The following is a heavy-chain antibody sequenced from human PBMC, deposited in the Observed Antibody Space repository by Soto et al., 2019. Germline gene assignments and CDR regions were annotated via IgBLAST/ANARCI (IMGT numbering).Heavy chain of an antibody. D-gene: IGHD3-9*01. V-gene: IGHV4-4*07. Sequence: PSETLSLTCIVSGGSIRGSYWNWVRQPAGKGLEWIGRIYNNGITDYNPSLKSRVTISVDTSKNQFSLKLSSVIAADTAVYYCARGRYDILTGLPTPHYYYYYGMDVWGQGTTVTVSS. CDR3: ARGRYDILTGLPTPHYYYYYGMDV. J-gene: IGHJ6*02. CDR1: GGSIRGSY. CDR2: IYNNGIT.